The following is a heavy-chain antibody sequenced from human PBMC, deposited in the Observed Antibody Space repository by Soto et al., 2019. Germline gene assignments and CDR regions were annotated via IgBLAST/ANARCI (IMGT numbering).Heavy chain of an antibody. CDR1: GGTFRNDI. CDR2: IIPHLDTT. V-gene: IGHV1-69*08. J-gene: IGHJ3*02. D-gene: IGHD1-26*01. CDR3: ARDLWELPPYDAFDI. Sequence: GASVKVSCKTSGGTFRNDIITWVRQAPGQGLEWMGRIIPHLDTTNYAQNLQGRVTMTTDTSTSTAYMELRSLRSDDTAVYYCARDLWELPPYDAFDIWGQGTMVTVSS.